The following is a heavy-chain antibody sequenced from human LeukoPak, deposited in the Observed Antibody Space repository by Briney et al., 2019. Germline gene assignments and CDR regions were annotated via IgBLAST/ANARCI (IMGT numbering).Heavy chain of an antibody. V-gene: IGHV4-59*01. Sequence: SETLSLTCTVSGGSISTNYWSWIRQPAGEELEFIGNIYYSGSTNYNPSLKSRVTISVDTSKNQFSLKLTSVTAADTAVYYCAGSQGEYYFIDVWGKGTMVTVSS. CDR2: IYYSGST. CDR3: AGSQGEYYFIDV. CDR1: GGSISTNY. J-gene: IGHJ6*03. D-gene: IGHD3-16*01.